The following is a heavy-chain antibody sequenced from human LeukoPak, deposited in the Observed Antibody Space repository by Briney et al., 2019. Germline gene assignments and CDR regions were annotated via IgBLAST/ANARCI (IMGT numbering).Heavy chain of an antibody. CDR1: GGSISSYY. Sequence: SETLSLTCTVSGGSISSYYWSWIRQPPGKGLEWIGYIYYSGSTNYNPSLKSRVTISVDTSKNQFSLKLSSVTAADTAVYYCARGAPRNLRYFDWLYYFDYWGQGTLVTVSS. J-gene: IGHJ4*02. V-gene: IGHV4-59*01. CDR3: ARGAPRNLRYFDWLYYFDY. CDR2: IYYSGST. D-gene: IGHD3-9*01.